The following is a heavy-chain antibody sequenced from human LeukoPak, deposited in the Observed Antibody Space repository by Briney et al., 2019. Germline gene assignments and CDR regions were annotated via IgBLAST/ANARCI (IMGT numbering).Heavy chain of an antibody. CDR1: GFTFSSYS. V-gene: IGHV3-21*04. CDR2: ISSSSSYI. J-gene: IGHJ4*02. D-gene: IGHD3-9*01. Sequence: GGSLRLSCAASGFTFSSYSMNWVRQAPGKGLEWVSSISSSSSYIYYADSVKGRFTISRDNAKNSLYLQMNSLRAEDTAVYYCAKEGYFDPKYYFDYWGQGTLVTVSS. CDR3: AKEGYFDPKYYFDY.